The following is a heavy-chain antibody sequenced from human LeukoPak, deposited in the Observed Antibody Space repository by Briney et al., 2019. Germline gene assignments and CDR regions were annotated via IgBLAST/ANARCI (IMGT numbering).Heavy chain of an antibody. J-gene: IGHJ5*02. D-gene: IGHD3-3*01. CDR3: ARDKGPAYDFWSGHRPAWFDP. V-gene: IGHV4-59*11. Sequence: SETLSLTCTVSGGSISSHYWSWIRQPPGKGLEWIGYIYYSGSTNYNPSLKSRVTISVDTSKNQFSLKLSSVTAADTAVYYCARDKGPAYDFWSGHRPAWFDPWGQGTLVTVSS. CDR2: IYYSGST. CDR1: GGSISSHY.